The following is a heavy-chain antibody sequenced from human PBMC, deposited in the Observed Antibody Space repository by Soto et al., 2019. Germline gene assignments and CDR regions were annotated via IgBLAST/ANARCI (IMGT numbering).Heavy chain of an antibody. J-gene: IGHJ4*02. V-gene: IGHV3-74*01. D-gene: IGHD3-3*01. CDR3: ARAQSGPD. CDR2: INSDGSRA. Sequence: PILFCPVSGFTFRTYGVLGVRQVAGKGLVWVSRINSDGSRATYGDSVKGRFTIARDNAKNTLYLQMNSLRADDTAVYYCARAQSGPDWRQGSLVTVSS. CDR1: GFTFRTYG.